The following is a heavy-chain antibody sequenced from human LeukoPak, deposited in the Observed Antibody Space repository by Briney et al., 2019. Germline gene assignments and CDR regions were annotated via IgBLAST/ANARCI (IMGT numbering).Heavy chain of an antibody. CDR1: GFTFSSYA. CDR2: ISGSGGST. D-gene: IGHD3-10*01. V-gene: IGHV3-23*01. Sequence: GGSLRLSCAASGFTFSSYAMSWVRQAPGKGLEWVSAISGSGGSTYYADSVKGRFTISRDNSKNTLYLQMNSLRAEDTAVYYCARAGLWFGELSFYFDYWGQGTLVTVSS. J-gene: IGHJ4*02. CDR3: ARAGLWFGELSFYFDY.